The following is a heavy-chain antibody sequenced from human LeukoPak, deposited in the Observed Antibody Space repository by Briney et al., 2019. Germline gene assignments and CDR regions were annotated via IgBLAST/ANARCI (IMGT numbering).Heavy chain of an antibody. V-gene: IGHV1-24*01. D-gene: IGHD1-26*01. CDR2: FDPEDGET. Sequence: GASVKVSCKVSGYTLTELSMHWVRQAPGKGLVWMGGFDPEDGETIYAQKFQGRVTMTEDTSTDTAYMELSSLRSEDTAVYYCATRRWELPTYYFDYWGQGTLVTVSS. CDR1: GYTLTELS. J-gene: IGHJ4*02. CDR3: ATRRWELPTYYFDY.